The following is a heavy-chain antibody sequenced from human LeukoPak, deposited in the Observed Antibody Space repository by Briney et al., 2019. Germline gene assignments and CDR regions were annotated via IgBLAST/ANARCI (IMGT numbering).Heavy chain of an antibody. V-gene: IGHV4-34*01. J-gene: IGHJ3*02. D-gene: IGHD1-26*01. CDR1: GGSFSGYY. Sequence: SETLSLTCAVYGGSFSGYYWSWIRQPPGKGLEWIGEINHSGSTNYNPSLKSRVTISVDTPKNQFSLKLSSVTAADTAVYYCARGSWVDAFDIWGQGTMVTVSS. CDR3: ARGSWVDAFDI. CDR2: INHSGST.